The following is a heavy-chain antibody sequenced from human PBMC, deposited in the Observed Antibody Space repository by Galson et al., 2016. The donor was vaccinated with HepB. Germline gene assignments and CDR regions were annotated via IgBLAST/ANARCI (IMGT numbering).Heavy chain of an antibody. D-gene: IGHD3-16*01. V-gene: IGHV3-69-1*02. Sequence: SLRLSCAGSGFTFSAYTLNWVRQAPGRGLEWVSSITPGHATYYSESVKGRFTVSRGTSLYLQMTSLRDEDTAVYYCAGPPRGTYEGFGFDHWGRGTLVTVSS. CDR2: ITPGHAT. CDR1: GFTFSAYT. J-gene: IGHJ4*02. CDR3: AGPPRGTYEGFGFDH.